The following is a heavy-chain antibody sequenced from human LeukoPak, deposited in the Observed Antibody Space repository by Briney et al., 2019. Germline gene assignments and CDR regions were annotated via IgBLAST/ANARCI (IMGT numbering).Heavy chain of an antibody. CDR3: ARTPASSITMIVVVSYFDY. J-gene: IGHJ4*02. CDR1: GFTFSSYE. V-gene: IGHV3-48*03. Sequence: GGSLRLSCAASGFTFSSYEMNWVRQAPGKGLEWVSYISNSGTAIYYADSVKGRFTISRDNAKNSLYLQMNSLRAEDTAVYYCARTPASSITMIVVVSYFDYWGQGTLVTVSS. CDR2: ISNSGTAI. D-gene: IGHD3-22*01.